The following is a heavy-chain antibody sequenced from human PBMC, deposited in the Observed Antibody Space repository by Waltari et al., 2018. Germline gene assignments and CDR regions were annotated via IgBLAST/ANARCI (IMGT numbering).Heavy chain of an antibody. Sequence: QVQLQQWGAGLLKPSETLSLTCAVYGGSFSGYYWSWIRQPPGKGLEWIGEINHSGSTNYNPALKSRVTISVDTSKNQCSLKLSSVTAADTAVYYCARGVVWLVFFDYWGQGTLVTVSS. V-gene: IGHV4-34*01. CDR1: GGSFSGYY. CDR3: ARGVVWLVFFDY. J-gene: IGHJ4*02. D-gene: IGHD6-19*01. CDR2: INHSGST.